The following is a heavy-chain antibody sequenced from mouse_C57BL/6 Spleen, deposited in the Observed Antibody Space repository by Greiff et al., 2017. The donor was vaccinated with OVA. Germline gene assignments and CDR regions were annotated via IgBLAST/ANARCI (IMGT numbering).Heavy chain of an antibody. D-gene: IGHD2-14*01. V-gene: IGHV1-80*01. CDR3: ARDRAMDY. CDR1: GYAFSSYW. J-gene: IGHJ4*01. CDR2: IYPGDGDT. Sequence: QVHVKQSGAELVKPGASVKISCKASGYAFSSYWMNWVKQRPGKGLEWIGQIYPGDGDTNYNGKFKGKATLTADKSSSTAYMQLSSLTSEDSAVYFCARDRAMDYWGQGTSVTVSS.